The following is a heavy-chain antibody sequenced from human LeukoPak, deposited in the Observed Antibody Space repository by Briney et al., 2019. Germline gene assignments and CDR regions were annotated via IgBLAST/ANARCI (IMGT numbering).Heavy chain of an antibody. CDR2: IYYSGST. CDR1: GGSISSSSYY. V-gene: IGHV4-39*01. J-gene: IGHJ4*02. CDR3: SGPYSSSWYETY. D-gene: IGHD6-13*01. Sequence: SETLSLTCTVSGGSISSSSYYWGWIRQPPGKGLEWIGSIYYSGSTYYNPSLKSRVTISVDTSKNQFSLRLSSVTAADTAVYYCSGPYSSSWYETYWGQGTLVTVSS.